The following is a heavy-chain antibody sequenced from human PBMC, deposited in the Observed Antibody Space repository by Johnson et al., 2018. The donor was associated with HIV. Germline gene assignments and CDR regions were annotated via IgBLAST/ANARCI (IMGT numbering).Heavy chain of an antibody. D-gene: IGHD3-3*01. CDR3: ARAYYTFWSGYDAFDI. CDR1: GFTLTNYP. J-gene: IGHJ3*02. CDR2: IKTDGSST. Sequence: VQLVESGGGVVQPGRSLRLSCAASGFTLTNYPMHWVRQAPGKGLVWVSRIKTDGSSTSYADSVKGRFTISRDNAKNSLYLQMNSLRAEDTAVYYCARAYYTFWSGYDAFDIWGQGTMVTVSS. V-gene: IGHV3-74*02.